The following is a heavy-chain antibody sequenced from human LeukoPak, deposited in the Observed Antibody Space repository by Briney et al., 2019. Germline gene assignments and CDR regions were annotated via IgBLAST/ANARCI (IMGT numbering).Heavy chain of an antibody. J-gene: IGHJ4*02. CDR3: ARGGSYGGPYYFGY. D-gene: IGHD5-18*01. CDR1: GFTFSSYS. V-gene: IGHV3-21*01. Sequence: GGSLRLSCAASGFTFSSYSMNWVRQAPGKGLEWVSSISSSSSYIYYADSVKGRFTISRDNAKNSLSLQMNSLRAEDTAVYYCARGGSYGGPYYFGYWGQGTLVTVSS. CDR2: ISSSSSYI.